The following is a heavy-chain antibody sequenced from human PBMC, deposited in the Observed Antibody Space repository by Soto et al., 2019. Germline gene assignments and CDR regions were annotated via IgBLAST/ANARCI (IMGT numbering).Heavy chain of an antibody. Sequence: SETLSLTCNVSGGSIRSYYWSWIRQPAGKALERIGRIYTSGTTNHNPSIKSRTTILVDTSKNQFSLNLSSVTAADTAVYYCAREGASGFGMGVWGQGATVTVSS. CDR2: IYTSGTT. CDR3: AREGASGFGMGV. J-gene: IGHJ6*02. CDR1: GGSIRSYY. D-gene: IGHD1-26*01. V-gene: IGHV4-4*07.